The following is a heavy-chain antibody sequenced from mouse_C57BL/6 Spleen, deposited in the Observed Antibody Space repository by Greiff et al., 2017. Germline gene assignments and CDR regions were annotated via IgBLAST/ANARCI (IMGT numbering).Heavy chain of an antibody. CDR2: IDPSDSYT. Sequence: QVQLQQPGAELVMPGASVKLSCKASGYTFTSYWMHWVKQRPGQGLEWIGEIDPSDSYTNYNQKFNGKSTLTVDKSSSTAYMQLSSLTSEDSAVYYCARSGIYYFDYWGQGTTLTVSS. V-gene: IGHV1-69*01. J-gene: IGHJ2*01. CDR3: ARSGIYYFDY. CDR1: GYTFTSYW. D-gene: IGHD1-1*02.